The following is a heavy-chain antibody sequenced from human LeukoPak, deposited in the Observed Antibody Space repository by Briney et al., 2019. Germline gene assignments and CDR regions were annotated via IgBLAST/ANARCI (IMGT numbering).Heavy chain of an antibody. D-gene: IGHD5-18*01. CDR1: GYTFTNYD. CDR3: ARVWEDTAMVQPYYYYYMDV. J-gene: IGHJ6*03. CDR2: ISAYNGNT. V-gene: IGHV1-18*01. Sequence: ASVKVSCKASGYTFTNYDINWVRQATGQGLEWMGWISAYNGNTNYAQKLQGRVTMTTDTSTSTAYMELRSLRSDDTAVYYCARVWEDTAMVQPYYYYYMDVWGKGTTVTVSS.